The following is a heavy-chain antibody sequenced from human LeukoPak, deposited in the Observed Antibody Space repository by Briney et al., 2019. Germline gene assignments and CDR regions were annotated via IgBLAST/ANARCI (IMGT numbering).Heavy chain of an antibody. CDR1: GFTFDDYG. V-gene: IGHV3-20*04. D-gene: IGHD2-15*01. CDR3: ARDRYSGCSGGSCYFGY. J-gene: IGHJ4*02. CDR2: INWNGGST. Sequence: SGGSLRLSCAASGFTFDDYGMSWVRQAPGKGLEWVSDINWNGGSTGYADSLKGRFTISRDNAKNSLYLQMNSLRAEDTALYYCARDRYSGCSGGSCYFGYWGQGTLVTVSS.